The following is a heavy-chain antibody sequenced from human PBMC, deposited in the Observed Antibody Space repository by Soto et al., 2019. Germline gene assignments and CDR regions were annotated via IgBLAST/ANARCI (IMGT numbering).Heavy chain of an antibody. V-gene: IGHV4-39*01. D-gene: IGHD5-18*01. CDR2: IYLRGRT. CDR3: ASSGPMVTEDAFDI. Sequence: QLQLQESGPGLVKPSETLSRTCTVSGGYIRRSTYYWAWVRQPPGKGLEWIARIYLRGRTDYNTSLKSPINISVDTARNQLSRQRSSVPAAYTAVYYCASSGPMVTEDAFDIWGQVKMVTVSS. J-gene: IGHJ3*02. CDR1: GGYIRRSTYY.